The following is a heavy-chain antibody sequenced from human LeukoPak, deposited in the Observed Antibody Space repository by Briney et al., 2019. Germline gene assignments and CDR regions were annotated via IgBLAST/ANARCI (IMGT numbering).Heavy chain of an antibody. CDR3: ARGGWVKDDSVALVGMDV. V-gene: IGHV1-8*02. CDR1: GYTFSSYD. D-gene: IGHD2-15*01. J-gene: IGHJ6*02. Sequence: ASVKVSCKASGYTFSSYDINWVRQATGQGLEWMGRMNPNSGNTNYAQKFQGRVTMTRSTSTSTADLELSSLSADDTAVYNCARGGWVKDDSVALVGMDVWDQGPTVTVS. CDR2: MNPNSGNT.